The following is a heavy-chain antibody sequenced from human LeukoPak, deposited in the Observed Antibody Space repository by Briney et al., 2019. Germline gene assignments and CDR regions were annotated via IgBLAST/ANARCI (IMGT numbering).Heavy chain of an antibody. Sequence: GGPLRLSCSASGFTFRISAMHWVRQAPGKGRQYVSVISGNGVTTSYADSVKGRFTISRDNSKNTVYLQMSSLRAEDTAVYYCVGDGRDGYNIYFHHWGQGTLVTVSS. CDR3: VGDGRDGYNIYFHH. V-gene: IGHV3-64D*06. CDR1: GFTFRISA. CDR2: ISGNGVTT. D-gene: IGHD5-24*01. J-gene: IGHJ1*01.